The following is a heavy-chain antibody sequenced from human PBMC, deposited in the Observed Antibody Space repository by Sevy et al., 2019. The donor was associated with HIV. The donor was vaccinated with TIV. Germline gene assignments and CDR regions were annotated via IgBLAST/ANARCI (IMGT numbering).Heavy chain of an antibody. CDR2: IYPGDSDT. J-gene: IGHJ4*02. Sequence: RGESLKISCKGSGYSFTSYWIGWVRQMPGKGLEWMGIIYPGDSDTRYSPSFQGQVTISANKSISTAYLQWSSLKASDTAMYYCASSIQLWPGYFDYWGQGTLVTVSS. V-gene: IGHV5-51*01. CDR1: GYSFTSYW. D-gene: IGHD5-18*01. CDR3: ASSIQLWPGYFDY.